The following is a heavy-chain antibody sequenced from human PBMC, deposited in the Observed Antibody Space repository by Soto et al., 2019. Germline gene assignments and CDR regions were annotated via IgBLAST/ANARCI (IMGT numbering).Heavy chain of an antibody. J-gene: IGHJ4*02. CDR2: ISYHGSDK. D-gene: IGHD4-17*01. CDR1: GFTFSNYG. Sequence: QVQLVESGGGVVQPGRSLRLSCAASGFTFSNYGMHWVRQAPGKGLEWVAVISYHGSDKYYADSVKGRFTISRYNSKNTLYLQMDSLSAEDTAVYYCAKVHLTTAVTTVGYWGQGTLVTVSS. CDR3: AKVHLTTAVTTVGY. V-gene: IGHV3-30*18.